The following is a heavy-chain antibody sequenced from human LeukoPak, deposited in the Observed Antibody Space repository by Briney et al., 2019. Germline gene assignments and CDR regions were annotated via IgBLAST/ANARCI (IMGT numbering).Heavy chain of an antibody. Sequence: ETLSLTCTVSGGSISSYYWSWIRQPPGKGLEWIGEINHSGSTNYNPSLKSRVTISVDTSKNQFSLKLSSVTAADTAVYYCARGRSVSYYYYYGMDVWGQGTTVTVSS. CDR2: INHSGST. CDR3: ARGRSVSYYYYYGMDV. V-gene: IGHV4-34*01. J-gene: IGHJ6*02. CDR1: GGSISSYY.